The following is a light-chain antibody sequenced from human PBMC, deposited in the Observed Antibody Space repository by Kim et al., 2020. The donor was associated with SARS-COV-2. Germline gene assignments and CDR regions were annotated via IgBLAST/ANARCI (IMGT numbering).Light chain of an antibody. CDR1: SSDVVGYNY. CDR3: SSYTSSSTVI. J-gene: IGLJ2*01. Sequence: GRSITMSCTVTSSDVVGYNYITLYQQHPGKAPQLMMYDLSNRPSGVSIRFSGSKSGNTASLTISGLQAEDEADYYCSSYTSSSTVIFGGGTQLTVL. V-gene: IGLV2-14*03. CDR2: DLS.